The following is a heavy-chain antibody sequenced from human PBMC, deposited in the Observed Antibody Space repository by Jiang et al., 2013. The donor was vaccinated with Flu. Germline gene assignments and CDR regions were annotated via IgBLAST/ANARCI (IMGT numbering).Heavy chain of an antibody. V-gene: IGHV3-72*01. J-gene: IGHJ4*02. CDR1: GFTFSEPY. CDR2: IKNKRSSYTA. Sequence: QLVESGGGLVQTGGSLRLSCAASGFTFSEPYMDWVRQAPGKGLEWVARIKNKRSSYTAHYAASVKGRFTISRDDSKNSVDLQMNSLKIEDTAVYYCVRDWHTALADWGQGTLVTVSS. CDR3: VRDWHTALAD. D-gene: IGHD2-2*02.